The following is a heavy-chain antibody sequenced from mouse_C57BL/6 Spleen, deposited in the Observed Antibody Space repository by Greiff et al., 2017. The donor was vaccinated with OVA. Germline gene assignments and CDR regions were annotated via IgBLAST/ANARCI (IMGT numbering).Heavy chain of an antibody. J-gene: IGHJ2*01. CDR1: GYSFTDYN. CDR3: ARWGNLDGVDY. CDR2: INTKYGTT. V-gene: IGHV1-39*01. Sequence: EVQLQQSGPELVKPGASVKISCKASGYSFTDYNMKWVKQSNGKSLEWIGVINTKYGTTSNNQKFKGKATLTVYQSSSTAYMQLNSLTSEDSAVYYCARWGNLDGVDYWGQGTTLTVSS.